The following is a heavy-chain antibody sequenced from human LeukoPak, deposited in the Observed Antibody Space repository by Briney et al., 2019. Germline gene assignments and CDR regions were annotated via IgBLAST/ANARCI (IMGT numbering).Heavy chain of an antibody. CDR2: IFPGDSDT. CDR1: GYSFTNYW. Sequence: GESLKISCQGSGYSFTNYWIGWVRQMPGKGLEWMGIIFPGDSDTRYSPSFEGQVTISADKSISTAYLQWSSLKASDTAMYYCARLWNGYNQRGFDYWGQGTLVTVSS. V-gene: IGHV5-51*01. D-gene: IGHD5-24*01. CDR3: ARLWNGYNQRGFDY. J-gene: IGHJ4*02.